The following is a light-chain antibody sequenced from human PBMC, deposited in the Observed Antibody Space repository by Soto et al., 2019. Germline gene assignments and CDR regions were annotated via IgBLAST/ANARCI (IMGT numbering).Light chain of an antibody. J-gene: IGKJ1*01. Sequence: EVVLTQSPATLSVSPGERATRSCRTSQSVSNYLAWYQKKPGQAPRLLIYGASTRATGIPARFSGSGSGTEFTLTISSLQSEDFATYYCQQYDSWPGTFGQGTKVDI. V-gene: IGKV3-15*01. CDR2: GAS. CDR3: QQYDSWPGT. CDR1: QSVSNY.